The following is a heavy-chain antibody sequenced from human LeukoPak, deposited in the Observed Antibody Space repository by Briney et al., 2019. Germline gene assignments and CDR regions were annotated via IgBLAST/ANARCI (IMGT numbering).Heavy chain of an antibody. CDR1: GYTFTSYG. Sequence: ASVKVSCKASGYTFTSYGISWARQAPGQGLEWMGWISAYNGNTNYAQKLQGRVTMTTDTSTSTAYMELRSLRSDDTAVYYCARGTMVRGVILNFDYWGQGTLVTVSS. V-gene: IGHV1-18*04. CDR3: ARGTMVRGVILNFDY. CDR2: ISAYNGNT. D-gene: IGHD3-10*01. J-gene: IGHJ4*02.